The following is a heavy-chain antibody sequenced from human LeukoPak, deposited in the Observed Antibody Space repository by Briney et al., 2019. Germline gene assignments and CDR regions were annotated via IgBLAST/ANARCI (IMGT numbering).Heavy chain of an antibody. V-gene: IGHV3-43*01. J-gene: IGHJ6*02. CDR1: GFTFDDYT. Sequence: GGSLRLSCAASGFTFDDYTMHWVRQAPGKGLEWVSLITWDGGSTYYADSVKGRFTISRDDSKNSLYLQMNSLRTEDTALYYCAKAAYYYGMDVWGQGTTVTVSS. CDR3: AKAAYYYGMDV. CDR2: ITWDGGST.